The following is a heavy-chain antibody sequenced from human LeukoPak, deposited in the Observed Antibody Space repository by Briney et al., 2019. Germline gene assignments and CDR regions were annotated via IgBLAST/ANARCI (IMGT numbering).Heavy chain of an antibody. CDR1: GFTFSSYS. V-gene: IGHV3-48*04. CDR3: ARQEGGDAFDI. D-gene: IGHD2-15*01. CDR2: ISSTSSII. Sequence: GGSLRLSCAASGFTFSSYSMNWVRQAPGKGLEWVSYISSTSSIIYYADSVKGRFTISRDNAKNSLYLQMNSLRAEDTAVYYCARQEGGDAFDIWGQGTMVTVSS. J-gene: IGHJ3*02.